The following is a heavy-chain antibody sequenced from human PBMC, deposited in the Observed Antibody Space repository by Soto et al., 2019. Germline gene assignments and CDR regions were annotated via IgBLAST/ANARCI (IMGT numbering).Heavy chain of an antibody. CDR3: AVTTVVTPGAFDI. CDR2: ISAYTGNT. V-gene: IGHV1-18*01. D-gene: IGHD4-17*01. CDR1: GYTFPSYG. J-gene: IGHJ3*02. Sequence: ASVKVSCKASGYTFPSYGISWVRQAPGQGLECMGWISAYTGNTNYAQKLQGRVTMTRDTSTSTAYMELRSLRFDDTAVYYCAVTTVVTPGAFDIWGQGTMVTVSS.